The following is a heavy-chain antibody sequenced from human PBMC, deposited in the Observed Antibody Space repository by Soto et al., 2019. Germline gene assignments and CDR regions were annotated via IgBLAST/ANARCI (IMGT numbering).Heavy chain of an antibody. V-gene: IGHV4-34*01. J-gene: IGHJ4*02. CDR3: ATAMVTYYFDY. Sequence: SETLSLTCAVYGGSFSGYYWSWIRQPPGKGLEWIGEINHSGSTNYNPSLKSRVTISVDTSKNQFSLKLSSVTAADTAVYYCATAMVTYYFDYWGQGTLVTVSS. D-gene: IGHD5-18*01. CDR2: INHSGST. CDR1: GGSFSGYY.